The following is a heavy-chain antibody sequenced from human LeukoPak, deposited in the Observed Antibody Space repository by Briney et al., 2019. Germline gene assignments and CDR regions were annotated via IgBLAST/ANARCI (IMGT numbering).Heavy chain of an antibody. CDR1: RFTFSSYA. V-gene: IGHV3-30-3*01. CDR3: ARDRHTTMDNFFDY. J-gene: IGHJ4*02. D-gene: IGHD5-18*01. Sequence: GGSLRLSCAASRFTFSSYAMHGLRQAPGKGLEWVAVVSYDGNNKYYADSVKGRFTLSRDTSKNTLYLQMNSLRAEDTAVYYCARDRHTTMDNFFDYWGQGTLVTVSS. CDR2: VSYDGNNK.